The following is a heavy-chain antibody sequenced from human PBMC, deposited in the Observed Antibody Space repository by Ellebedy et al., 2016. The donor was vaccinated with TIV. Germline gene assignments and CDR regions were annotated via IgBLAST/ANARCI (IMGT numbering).Heavy chain of an antibody. CDR2: FDPEDGEI. CDR3: ATVSPPNWFDP. V-gene: IGHV1-24*01. CDR1: GHTLRELS. Sequence: ASVKVSXKVSGHTLRELSMHWVRQAPGKGLEWMGGFDPEDGEIVYAQKFQGRLTVTEDTSTDTVYMELSSLRSDDTAVYYCATVSPPNWFDPWGQGTPVTVSS. J-gene: IGHJ5*02.